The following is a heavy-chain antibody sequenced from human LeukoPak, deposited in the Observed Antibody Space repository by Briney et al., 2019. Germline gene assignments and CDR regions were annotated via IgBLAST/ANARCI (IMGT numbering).Heavy chain of an antibody. Sequence: PSETLSLTCAVYGGSFSGYYWSWIRQPPGKGLEWIGEINHSGSTNYNPSLKSRVTISVDTSKNQFSLKLSSVTAADTAVYYCARGQVTNIWGQGPLVTVSS. V-gene: IGHV4-34*01. CDR3: ARGQVTNI. CDR1: GGSFSGYY. CDR2: INHSGST. J-gene: IGHJ4*02. D-gene: IGHD2/OR15-2a*01.